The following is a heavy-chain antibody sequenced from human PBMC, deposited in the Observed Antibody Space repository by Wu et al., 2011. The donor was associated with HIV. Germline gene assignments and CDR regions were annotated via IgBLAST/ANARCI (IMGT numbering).Heavy chain of an antibody. Sequence: QVQLVQSGTEVKKPGSSVKVSCKASGGTFSNYAFSWVRQAPGQGLDWMGRIIPLFGTTNYAQKFQGRVTITADKSATTVYMELRSLRSEDTAMYYCARSGVSAEYYFYYMNVWGKGTTVTVSS. CDR2: IIPLFGTT. D-gene: IGHD2-2*01. CDR3: ARSGVSAEYYFYYMNV. CDR1: GGTFSNYA. J-gene: IGHJ6*03. V-gene: IGHV1-69*14.